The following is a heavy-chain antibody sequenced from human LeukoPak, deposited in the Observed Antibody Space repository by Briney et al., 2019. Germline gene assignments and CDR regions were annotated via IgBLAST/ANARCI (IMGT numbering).Heavy chain of an antibody. V-gene: IGHV3-53*01. Sequence: GGSLRLSCAASGFIVSSNYMSWVRQAPGKGLEWVSVIYSPGNTNYYDSVKGRFTLFRNNSKNTLYHQMSSLRAEDTAVYYCARGLQDSSDWYDAFDIWGQGTMVTVSS. CDR3: ARGLQDSSDWYDAFDI. CDR1: GFIVSSNY. J-gene: IGHJ3*02. D-gene: IGHD6-19*01. CDR2: IYSPGNT.